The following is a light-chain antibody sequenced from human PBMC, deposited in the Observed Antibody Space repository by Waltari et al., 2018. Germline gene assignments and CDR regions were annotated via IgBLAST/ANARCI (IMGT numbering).Light chain of an antibody. CDR1: SSDVGGYDY. J-gene: IGLJ1*01. V-gene: IGLV2-14*03. Sequence: QSALTQPASVSGSPGQSITFSCTGTSSDVGGYDYVSWYQQHPGKAPKLMIYDVSKRPSGVSNRFSGSKSGNTASLTFSGLQAEDEADYYCSSCTSSSRYVFGTGTKVTVL. CDR3: SSCTSSSRYV. CDR2: DVS.